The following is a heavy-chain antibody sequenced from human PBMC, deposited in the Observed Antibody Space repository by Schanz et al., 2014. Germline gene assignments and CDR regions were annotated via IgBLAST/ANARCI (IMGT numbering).Heavy chain of an antibody. J-gene: IGHJ4*02. D-gene: IGHD2-2*01. Sequence: GQLVESGGGLVQPGGSLRLSCAASGFTFSDYYMTWIRQAPGKGLEWVSDISDSGDSTHYADSVKGRFTISRDNAKNSLFLQMNSLSAEDTAVYYCAKMTPAATYLDSWGLGTLVTVSS. CDR3: AKMTPAATYLDS. V-gene: IGHV3-11*01. CDR1: GFTFSDYY. CDR2: ISDSGDST.